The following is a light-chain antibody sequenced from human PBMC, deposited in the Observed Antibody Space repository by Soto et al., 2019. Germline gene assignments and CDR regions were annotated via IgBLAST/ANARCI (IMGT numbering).Light chain of an antibody. Sequence: EVVFTQSPSTLSVSAGGTVTLSCRASQSVTSNYLAWYQQKPGQAPRLLIFGASIRVKGIPDRFIGSGSGTDFTLTISRLEPEDFAVYYCQHYVTSLTTFGQGTKVDIK. CDR3: QHYVTSLTT. CDR2: GAS. V-gene: IGKV3-20*01. CDR1: QSVTSNY. J-gene: IGKJ1*01.